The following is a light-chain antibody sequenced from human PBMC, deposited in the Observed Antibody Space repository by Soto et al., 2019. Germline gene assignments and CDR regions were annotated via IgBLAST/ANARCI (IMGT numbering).Light chain of an antibody. CDR1: QGISSY. CDR3: QQLNSYPRT. J-gene: IGKJ1*01. Sequence: IQLTQSPSSLSASVGDRVTITCRASQGISSYLAWYQQKPGKAPKLLIYAASPLQSGVPSRFSGSGSGTEFTLTISSRQPEDFATYYCQQLNSYPRTFGQGTKVEIK. CDR2: AAS. V-gene: IGKV1-9*01.